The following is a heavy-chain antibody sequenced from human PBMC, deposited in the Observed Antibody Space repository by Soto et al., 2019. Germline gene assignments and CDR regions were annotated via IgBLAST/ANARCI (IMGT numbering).Heavy chain of an antibody. CDR2: ISSNGGTT. Sequence: EVQLAESGGGMVQPGGSLRLSCVVSGFTFSSYDMHWVRQAPGKGLEYVLSISSNGGTTYYGNSVKGRFTISRDNSKNTLYLQMGSLRAEDMAVYYCVRRVSGNYDYWGQGTLVTVSS. V-gene: IGHV3-64*01. CDR3: VRRVSGNYDY. D-gene: IGHD1-7*01. J-gene: IGHJ4*02. CDR1: GFTFSSYD.